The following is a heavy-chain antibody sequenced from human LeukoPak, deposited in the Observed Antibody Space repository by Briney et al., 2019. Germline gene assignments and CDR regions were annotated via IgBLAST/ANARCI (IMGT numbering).Heavy chain of an antibody. J-gene: IGHJ2*01. V-gene: IGHV4-34*01. CDR1: VGSFSSYS. Sequence: SETLSLTCALYVGSFSSYSWSWTWIRQTPEKGLEWIGEIIEKGNANYNPSLESRVTIDLDTSKNQFSLKLTSMTAADTAMYYCARGYYPPRWYFDLWGRGTLVTVSS. CDR2: IIEKGNA. D-gene: IGHD3-10*01. CDR3: ARGYYPPRWYFDL.